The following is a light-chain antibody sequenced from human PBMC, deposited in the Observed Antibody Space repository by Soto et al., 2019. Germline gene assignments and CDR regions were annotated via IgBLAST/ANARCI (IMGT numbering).Light chain of an antibody. J-gene: IGLJ2*01. CDR1: SSDVGAYNY. Sequence: QSALTQPASVSGSPGQSITISCTGTSSDVGAYNYVSWYQQHPGKAPKLLISEVNNRPSGISNRFSGSKSGNTASLTISGLQAEDEDDYYCSSYTTITTFLFGGGTKLTVL. CDR2: EVN. CDR3: SSYTTITTFL. V-gene: IGLV2-14*01.